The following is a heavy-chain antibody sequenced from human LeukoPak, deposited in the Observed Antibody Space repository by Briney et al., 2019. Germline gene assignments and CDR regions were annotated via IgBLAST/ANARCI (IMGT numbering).Heavy chain of an antibody. CDR2: IYYSGST. V-gene: IGHV4-59*01. D-gene: IGHD3-10*01. CDR3: ARDGYYGSGSYFTLDY. Sequence: SETLSLTCTVSGGSISSYYWSWIRQPPGKGLEWIGYIYYSGSTNYNPSLKSRVTISVDTSKNQFSLKLSSVTAADTAVYYCARDGYYGSGSYFTLDYWAREPWSPSPQ. CDR1: GGSISSYY. J-gene: IGHJ4*02.